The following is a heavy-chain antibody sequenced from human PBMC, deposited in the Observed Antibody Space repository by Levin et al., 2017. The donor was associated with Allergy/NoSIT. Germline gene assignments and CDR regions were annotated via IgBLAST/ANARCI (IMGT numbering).Heavy chain of an antibody. CDR2: IGTAGDT. D-gene: IGHD1-1*01. V-gene: IGHV3-13*01. CDR3: ARMGTTAAFDI. Sequence: PGGSLRLSCAASGFTFSSYDMHWVRQATGKGLEWVSAIGTAGDTYYPGSVKGRFTISRENAKNSLYLQMNSLRAGDTAVYYCARMGTTAAFDIWGQGTMVTVSS. CDR1: GFTFSSYD. J-gene: IGHJ3*02.